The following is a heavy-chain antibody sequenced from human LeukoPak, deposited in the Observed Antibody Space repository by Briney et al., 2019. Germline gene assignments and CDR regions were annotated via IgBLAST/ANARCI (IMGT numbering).Heavy chain of an antibody. Sequence: SETLSLTCTVSGGSIRHYYWSWIRQPPGKGLEWIGYIYPSQCTNYNPPLQRRVTMSVDRPKNQFALTLTSLSAPHTPGHYFPRDRHGYCSSTSCLHYYYYYMDVWGKGTTVTISS. D-gene: IGHD2-2*01. J-gene: IGHJ6*03. CDR3: PRDRHGYCSSTSCLHYYYYYMDV. CDR1: GGSIRHYY. CDR2: IYPSQCT. V-gene: IGHV4-4*07.